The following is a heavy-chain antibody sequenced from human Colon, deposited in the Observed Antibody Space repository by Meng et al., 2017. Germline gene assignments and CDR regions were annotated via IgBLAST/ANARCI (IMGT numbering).Heavy chain of an antibody. V-gene: IGHV6-1*01. CDR1: GDSVSSKSAA. CDR3: ARDHGYSYGSPLDY. J-gene: IGHJ4*02. Sequence: QVQLQQSGPGLVKPSQTLSPTFAISGDSVSSKSAAWSWIRQSPSRGLEWLGRTYYRSKWYNEYAVSVKSRMTFNADTSKNQVSLQVNSVTPEDTAVYYCARDHGYSYGSPLDYWGQGILVTVSS. CDR2: TYYRSKWYN. D-gene: IGHD5-18*01.